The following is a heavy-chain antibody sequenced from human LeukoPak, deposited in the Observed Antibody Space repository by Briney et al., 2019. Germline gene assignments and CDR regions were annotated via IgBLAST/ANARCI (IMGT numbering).Heavy chain of an antibody. D-gene: IGHD2-15*01. CDR2: IYHSGST. J-gene: IGHJ4*02. V-gene: IGHV4-38-2*02. CDR1: GYSIISDYF. CDR3: ARLIVVVRGASDY. Sequence: PSETLSLTCTVSGYSIISDYFWGWIRQPPGKGLEWIGTIYHSGSTNYNPSLKSRVTISVDTSKNQFSLKLSSVTAADTAVYYCARLIVVVRGASDYWGQGTLVTVSS.